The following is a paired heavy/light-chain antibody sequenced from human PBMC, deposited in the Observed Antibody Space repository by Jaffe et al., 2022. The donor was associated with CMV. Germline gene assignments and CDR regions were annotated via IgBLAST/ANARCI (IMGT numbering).Heavy chain of an antibody. Sequence: QVHLVQSGAEVKKPGASVKVSCKASGYTFTNYFISWVRQAPGQGLEWMGWISSNNGNTNSAQKLQGRLTMTTDTSTSTAYMELRSLRSDDTAIYYCARDQPYYGSAYWGQGTLVTVSS. D-gene: IGHD3-10*01. CDR1: GYTFTNYF. V-gene: IGHV1-18*01. J-gene: IGHJ4*02. CDR2: ISSNNGNT. CDR3: ARDQPYYGSAY.
Light chain of an antibody. CDR1: QSVSSSH. CDR2: GAS. J-gene: IGKJ1*01. Sequence: ENVLTQSPGTLSLSPGERATLSCRASQSVSSSHLAWYQQKPGQAPRLLMYGASRRATGIPDRFSGSGSGTDFTLTISRLEPEDFAVYYCHQSGSSPRTFGQGTKVEIK. CDR3: HQSGSSPRT. V-gene: IGKV3-20*01.